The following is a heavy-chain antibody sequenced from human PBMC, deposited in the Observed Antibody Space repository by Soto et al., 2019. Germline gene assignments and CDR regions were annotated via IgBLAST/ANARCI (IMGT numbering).Heavy chain of an antibody. Sequence: QVQLQESGPGLVKPSQTLSLTCTVSGGSISSGGYYWSWIRQHPGKGLEWIGYIYYSGSTYYNPSLQSRVTISGDTSKNQFHLKLSSVTAADTAVYYCARDSTRGVRSGYYYGMDVWGQGTTVTVSS. CDR2: IYYSGST. CDR3: ARDSTRGVRSGYYYGMDV. J-gene: IGHJ6*02. D-gene: IGHD2-8*01. V-gene: IGHV4-31*03. CDR1: GGSISSGGYY.